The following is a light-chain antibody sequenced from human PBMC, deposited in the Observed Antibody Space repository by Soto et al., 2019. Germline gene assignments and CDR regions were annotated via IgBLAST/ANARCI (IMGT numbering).Light chain of an antibody. CDR1: QSISTW. CDR3: QQYNNYSWT. V-gene: IGKV1-5*01. CDR2: DAS. Sequence: DLQMTXXXXPLPASVGDRVTITCRASQSISTWLAWYQQKPGKAPNLLIYDASTLESGVSSRFSGSGSGTEFTLTISSLQAEDFATYYCQQYNNYSWTFGQGTKVDIK. J-gene: IGKJ1*01.